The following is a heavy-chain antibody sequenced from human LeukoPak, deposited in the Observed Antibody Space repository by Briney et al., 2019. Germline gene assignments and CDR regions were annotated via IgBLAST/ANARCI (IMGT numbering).Heavy chain of an antibody. CDR2: INSDGSSR. CDR1: GFTFSSYW. V-gene: IGHV3-74*01. D-gene: IGHD6-19*01. CDR3: ASSVEYSSGWYKLDGY. J-gene: IGHJ4*02. Sequence: PGGSLRLSCAASGFTFSSYWMHWVRQAPGKGLVWVSRINSDGSSRTYADSVKGRFTISRDNAKNTLYLQTNSLRAEDTAVYYCASSVEYSSGWYKLDGYWGQGTLVTVSS.